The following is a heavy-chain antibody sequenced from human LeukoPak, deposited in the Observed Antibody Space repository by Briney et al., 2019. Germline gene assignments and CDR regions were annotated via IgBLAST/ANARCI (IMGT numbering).Heavy chain of an antibody. CDR2: IYHSGST. D-gene: IGHD3-22*01. J-gene: IGHJ3*02. CDR3: ARALRRITMITDAFDI. V-gene: IGHV4-30-2*01. Sequence: SQTLSLTCTVSGGSISSGGYYWSWIRQPPGKGLEWIGYIYHSGSTYYNPSLKSRVTISVDRSKNQFSLRLSSVTAADAAVYYCARALRRITMITDAFDIWGQGTMVTASS. CDR1: GGSISSGGYY.